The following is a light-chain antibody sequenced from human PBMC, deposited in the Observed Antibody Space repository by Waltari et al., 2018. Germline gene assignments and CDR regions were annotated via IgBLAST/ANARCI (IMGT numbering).Light chain of an antibody. J-gene: IGLJ2*01. CDR2: DVS. V-gene: IGLV2-11*01. CDR3: CSYAGSYIP. CDR1: SSDVGGYKY. Sequence: QSALTQPRSVSGSPGQSVTISCTGTSSDVGGYKYVSCYQQHPGKAPKLMIYDVSKRPSGVPDRFSGSKSGNTASLTISGLQAEDEADYYCCSYAGSYIPFGGGTKLTVL.